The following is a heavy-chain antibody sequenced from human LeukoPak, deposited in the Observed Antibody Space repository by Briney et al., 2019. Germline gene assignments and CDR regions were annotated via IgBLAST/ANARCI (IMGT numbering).Heavy chain of an antibody. CDR3: AGEYCSGGTCRQGFDY. D-gene: IGHD2-15*01. CDR1: GYTFTGYY. V-gene: IGHV1-2*02. CDR2: INPNSGDT. J-gene: IGHJ4*02. Sequence: ASVKVSCKASGYTFTGYYMYWVRQAPGQGLEWMGWINPNSGDTNHAQNFQGRVTLTRDTSISTAYMELSSLRSDDSALYYCAGEYCSGGTCRQGFDYWGQGTLVTVSS.